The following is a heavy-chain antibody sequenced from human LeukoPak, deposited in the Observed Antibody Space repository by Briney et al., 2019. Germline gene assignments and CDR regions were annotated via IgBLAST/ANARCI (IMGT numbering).Heavy chain of an antibody. D-gene: IGHD6-13*01. Sequence: GGSLRLSCTASGFTFSNSDMSWVRQAPGKGLEWVSAISGSGGRTYHADSVQGRSTISRDNSKNTLYLQMNSLRDEDTAVYYCAKDPGGYSSNWGQGTTVTVSS. V-gene: IGHV3-23*01. CDR3: AKDPGGYSSN. CDR1: GFTFSNSD. CDR2: ISGSGGRT. J-gene: IGHJ6*02.